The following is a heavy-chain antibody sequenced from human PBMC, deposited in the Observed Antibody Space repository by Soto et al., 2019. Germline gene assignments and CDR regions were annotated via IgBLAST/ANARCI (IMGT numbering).Heavy chain of an antibody. J-gene: IGHJ5*02. CDR2: IYYSGST. V-gene: IGHV4-59*01. CDR1: GGSISSYY. CDR3: ARENRYFSSTGCSISWFVP. Sequence: SETLSLTCTVSGGSISSYYWSWIRQPPGKGLEWIGYIYYSGSTNYNPSLKSRVTISVDTSKNQFSLKLSSVTAADTAVYYCARENRYFSSTGCSISWFVPWREGPPVT. D-gene: IGHD2-2*01.